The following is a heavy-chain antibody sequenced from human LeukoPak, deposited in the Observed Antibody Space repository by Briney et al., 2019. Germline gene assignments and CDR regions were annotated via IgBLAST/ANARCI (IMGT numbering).Heavy chain of an antibody. CDR3: TRGKGAAGTSDY. J-gene: IGHJ4*02. D-gene: IGHD6-13*01. V-gene: IGHV3-49*04. CDR2: IRSKAYGGTT. CDR1: GFTFGDYG. Sequence: GRSLRLSCTASGFTFGDYGMSWVRQAPGTGLEWVGFIRSKAYGGTTEYAASVKGGFTISRDDSKSIAYLQMNSLKTEDTAVYYCTRGKGAAGTSDYWGQGTLVTVSS.